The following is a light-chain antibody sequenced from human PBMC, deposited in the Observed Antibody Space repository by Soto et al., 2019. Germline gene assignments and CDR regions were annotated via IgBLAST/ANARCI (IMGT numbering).Light chain of an antibody. V-gene: IGLV2-11*01. Sequence: QSALTQPRSVSGSPGQSVTISCTGTSSDVGGYNYVSWYQQHPGKAPKLMIYDVSKRPSGVPDRFSGSKSGNTASLTISGLQAEDEADYCCCSYAGSYTPVFGGGTKLTVL. CDR3: CSYAGSYTPV. J-gene: IGLJ2*01. CDR2: DVS. CDR1: SSDVGGYNY.